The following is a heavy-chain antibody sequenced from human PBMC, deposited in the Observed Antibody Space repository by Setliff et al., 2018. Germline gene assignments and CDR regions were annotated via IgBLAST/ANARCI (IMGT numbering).Heavy chain of an antibody. V-gene: IGHV4-34*01. CDR1: GDSFSGYF. Sequence: KTSETLSLTCAVYGDSFSGYFWTWIRQPPGKGLEWIGDIDQSGSTNYNPSLKSRLTISVDAPDNQFSVKLSSVTAADTAVYYCARHKSNGSGSYPSLYMDVWGKGIMVT. D-gene: IGHD3-10*01. CDR2: IDQSGST. CDR3: ARHKSNGSGSYPSLYMDV. J-gene: IGHJ6*03.